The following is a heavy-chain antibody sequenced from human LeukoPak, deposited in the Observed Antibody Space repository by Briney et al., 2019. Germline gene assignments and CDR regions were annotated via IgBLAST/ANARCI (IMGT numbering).Heavy chain of an antibody. CDR1: GFTFDDYA. CDR2: ISGDGGST. J-gene: IGHJ4*02. CDR3: AKDLPVFFLTGYSQPLYYFDY. Sequence: PGGSLRLSCAASGFTFDDYAMHWVRQAPGKGLEWVSLISGDGGSTYYADSVKGRFTISRDNSKNTLYLQMNSLRAEDTAVYYCAKDLPVFFLTGYSQPLYYFDYWGQGTLVTVSS. V-gene: IGHV3-43*02. D-gene: IGHD3-9*01.